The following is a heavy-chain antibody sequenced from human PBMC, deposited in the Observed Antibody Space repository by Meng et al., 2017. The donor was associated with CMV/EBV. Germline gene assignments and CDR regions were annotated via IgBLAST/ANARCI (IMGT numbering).Heavy chain of an antibody. V-gene: IGHV3-7*01. J-gene: IGHJ4*02. D-gene: IGHD3-22*01. CDR2: IKQDGSEK. CDR3: ARERSQLDSSGCDD. CDR1: GFTFSSYW. Sequence: GESLKISCAASGFTFSSYWMSWVRQAPGKGLEWVANIKQDGSEKYYVDSVKGRFTISRDNAKNSLYLQMNSLRAEDTAVYYCARERSQLDSSGCDDWGQGTLVTVSS.